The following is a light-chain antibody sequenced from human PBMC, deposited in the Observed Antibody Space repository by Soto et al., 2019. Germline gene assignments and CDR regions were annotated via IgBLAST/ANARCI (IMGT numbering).Light chain of an antibody. CDR1: QGISSA. V-gene: IGKV1-13*02. CDR2: DAS. Sequence: AIQLTQSPSSLSASVGDRVTITCRASQGISSALAWYQQKPGKAPKLLLYDASSLESGVPSRFRGSGSGTNFTLTISSLQHEDFATDYCQQCNGYPPTFGQGTKLEIK. CDR3: QQCNGYPPT. J-gene: IGKJ2*01.